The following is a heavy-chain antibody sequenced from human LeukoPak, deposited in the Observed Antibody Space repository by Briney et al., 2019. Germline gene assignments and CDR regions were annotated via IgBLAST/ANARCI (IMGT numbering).Heavy chain of an antibody. Sequence: SETLSLTCTVSGYSIRSGCYWGWIRQSPGKGLEWIGNIYHSGITYYTPSLSSRVTMSVDTSKNQFLLKLSSVTAADTAVYYCARPRYSGYDWRWTGPYFDYWGQGTLVTVSS. J-gene: IGHJ4*02. D-gene: IGHD5-12*01. V-gene: IGHV4-38-2*02. CDR2: IYHSGIT. CDR3: ARPRYSGYDWRWTGPYFDY. CDR1: GYSIRSGCY.